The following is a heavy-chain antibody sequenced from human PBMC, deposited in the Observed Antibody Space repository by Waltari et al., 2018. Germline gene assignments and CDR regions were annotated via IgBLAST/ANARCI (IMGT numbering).Heavy chain of an antibody. CDR3: ARGLGRTCTSGYSGYDCPYAFDY. D-gene: IGHD5-12*01. CDR1: GFTFSSYA. J-gene: IGHJ4*02. Sequence: QVQLVESWGGVVQPGRSLSLSCAASGFTFSSYAMPLVRQAPGKGLEWETVISYDGSNKYYADSVKGRFTISRDNSKNTLYLQMNSLRAEDTAVYYCARGLGRTCTSGYSGYDCPYAFDYWGQGTLVTVSS. CDR2: ISYDGSNK. V-gene: IGHV3-30-3*01.